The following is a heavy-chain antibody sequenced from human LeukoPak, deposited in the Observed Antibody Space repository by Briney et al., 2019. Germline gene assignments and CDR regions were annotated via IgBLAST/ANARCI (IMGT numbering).Heavy chain of an antibody. J-gene: IGHJ6*03. CDR3: GNLPVYYYYYMDV. CDR1: GLNFSSYA. CDR2: ISGSGGST. V-gene: IGHV3-23*01. Sequence: GGSLRLSCAASGLNFSSYAMSWVRQAPGKGLEWASAISGSGGSTYYADSVKGRFTISRDNSKNTLYLQMNSLRAEDTAVYYCGNLPVYYYYYMDVWGKGTTVTVSS.